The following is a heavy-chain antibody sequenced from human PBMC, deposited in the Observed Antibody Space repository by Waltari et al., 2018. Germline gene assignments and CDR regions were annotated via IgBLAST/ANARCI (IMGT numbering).Heavy chain of an antibody. CDR3: AREDGSGTDY. J-gene: IGHJ4*02. CDR2: IWYDGSNK. V-gene: IGHV3-33*01. Sequence: VQLVESGGGLVQPGRSLRLSCTASGFTFGDYAMSWVRQAQGKGLEWVAVIWYDGSNKYYADSVKGRFTISRDNSKNTLYLQMNSLRAEDTAVYYCAREDGSGTDYWGQGTLVTVSS. CDR1: GFTFGDYA. D-gene: IGHD3-10*01.